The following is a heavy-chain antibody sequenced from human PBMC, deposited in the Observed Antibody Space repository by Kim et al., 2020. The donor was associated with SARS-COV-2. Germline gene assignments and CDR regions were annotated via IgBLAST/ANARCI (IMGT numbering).Heavy chain of an antibody. CDR3: AKNTAAAGLGMDV. J-gene: IGHJ6*02. V-gene: IGHV3-23*03. D-gene: IGHD6-13*01. Sequence: AASVKGPFPNSRDNSKNTLYLQMNSLRAEDTAVYYCAKNTAAAGLGMDVWGQGTTVTVSS.